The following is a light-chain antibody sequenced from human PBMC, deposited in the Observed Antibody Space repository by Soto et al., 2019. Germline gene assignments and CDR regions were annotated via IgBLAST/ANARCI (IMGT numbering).Light chain of an antibody. CDR3: CSYAGYSTYV. J-gene: IGLJ1*01. V-gene: IGLV2-14*03. Sequence: QSARTRPASVAGTPGQAITISCTGTSSDVGAYDYFSWYQQHPGKAPKLMIYDVYARPSGVSHRFSGSKSGNTASLTILGLQAEDEADYYCCSYAGYSTYVFGTGTKVTV. CDR1: SSDVGAYDY. CDR2: DVY.